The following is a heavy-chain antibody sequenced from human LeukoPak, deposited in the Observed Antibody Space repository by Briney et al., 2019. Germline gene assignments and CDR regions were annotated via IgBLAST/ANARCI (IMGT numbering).Heavy chain of an antibody. V-gene: IGHV3-23*01. CDR3: ARDAVWGYYDSSGYYPLDY. CDR1: GFTFSSYA. CDR2: ISGSGRST. J-gene: IGHJ4*02. D-gene: IGHD3-22*01. Sequence: GGSLRLSCEASGFTFSSYAMSWVRQAPGKGLEWVSAISGSGRSTYYGDSVKGRFTISRDNSKNTLYLQINSLRAEDTAVYYCARDAVWGYYDSSGYYPLDYWGQGTLVTVSS.